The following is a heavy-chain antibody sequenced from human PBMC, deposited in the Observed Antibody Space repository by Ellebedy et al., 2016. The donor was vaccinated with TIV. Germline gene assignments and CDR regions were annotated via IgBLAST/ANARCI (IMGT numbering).Heavy chain of an antibody. Sequence: GESLKISCEASGFTFNSYGFHWVRQAPGRGLEWVTFISYDGTTKYHADSVKGRFTISRDNSKNTLYLQLNSLRPEDTAVYYCARARDYSHGGRYPIYFFDSWGQGTLVTVSS. J-gene: IGHJ4*02. CDR1: GFTFNSYG. D-gene: IGHD3-22*01. V-gene: IGHV3-30*04. CDR2: ISYDGTTK. CDR3: ARARDYSHGGRYPIYFFDS.